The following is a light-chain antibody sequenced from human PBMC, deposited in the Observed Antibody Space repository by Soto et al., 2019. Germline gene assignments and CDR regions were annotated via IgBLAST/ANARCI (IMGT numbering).Light chain of an antibody. CDR1: QNLGTLY. J-gene: IGKJ1*01. Sequence: MVLSQSPGTRSLSPGEIVTVSFRASQNLGTLYLAWFQQKSGQAPKLLIYSASRRATGIPDRFTGSGSGTDFTLTINSLEPEDFAVYCCQHYACSPQPFGQVGMV. CDR2: SAS. V-gene: IGKV3-20*01. CDR3: QHYACSPQP.